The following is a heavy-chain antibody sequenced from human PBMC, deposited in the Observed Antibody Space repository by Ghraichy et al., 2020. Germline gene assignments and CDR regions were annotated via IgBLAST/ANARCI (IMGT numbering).Heavy chain of an antibody. Sequence: GGSLRLSCAASGFTFSSSGMHWVRQAPGKGLEWVAIIWFDGSNKYYADSVKGRFTISRDNSKNTLYLQMNSLRAEDTAVYYCARVGDTSYNYYYYAMDVWGQGTTVTVSS. J-gene: IGHJ6*02. V-gene: IGHV3-33*01. CDR3: ARVGDTSYNYYYYAMDV. CDR2: IWFDGSNK. CDR1: GFTFSSSG. D-gene: IGHD5-24*01.